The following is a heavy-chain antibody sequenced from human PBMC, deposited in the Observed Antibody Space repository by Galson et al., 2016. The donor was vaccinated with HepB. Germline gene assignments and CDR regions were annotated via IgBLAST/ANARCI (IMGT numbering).Heavy chain of an antibody. Sequence: SVKVSCKASGYTFTSYNINWVRQAPGQGLEWIGWIHPYNANTKFAPKFEGRVTMTTETSTNTAYLELRGLSSDDTAVYFGARDPKGPLSGTYNYWGQGTLVAVSS. CDR2: IHPYNANT. CDR3: ARDPKGPLSGTYNY. V-gene: IGHV1-18*04. CDR1: GYTFTSYN. D-gene: IGHD3-3*01. J-gene: IGHJ4*02.